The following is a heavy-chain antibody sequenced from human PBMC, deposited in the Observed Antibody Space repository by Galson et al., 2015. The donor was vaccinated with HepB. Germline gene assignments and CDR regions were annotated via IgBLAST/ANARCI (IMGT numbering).Heavy chain of an antibody. CDR1: GFTVSSYT. CDR3: VKCLTNRWAAPFDH. Sequence: SLRLSCAASGFTVSSYTINWVRQAPGKGLEWVAFKRHDGGDVKYADPVKGRFTISRDNSKNTLYLQLNSLRPEDTAVYYCVKCLTNRWAAPFDHWCQGTLLTGS. CDR2: KRHDGGDV. D-gene: IGHD1-14*01. V-gene: IGHV3-30*02. J-gene: IGHJ4*02.